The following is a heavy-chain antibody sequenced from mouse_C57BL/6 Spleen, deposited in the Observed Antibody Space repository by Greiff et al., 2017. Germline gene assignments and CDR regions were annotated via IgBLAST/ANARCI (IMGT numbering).Heavy chain of an antibody. D-gene: IGHD1-1*01. Sequence: EVKLMESEGGLVQPGSSMKLSCTASGFTFSDYYMAWVRQVPEKGLEWVANINYDGSSNYYLDSLKSRFIISRDNAKNILYLQMSSLKSEDTATYYCARDRDYYGSSYWYFDVWGTGTTVTVSS. J-gene: IGHJ1*03. CDR3: ARDRDYYGSSYWYFDV. CDR1: GFTFSDYY. CDR2: INYDGSSN. V-gene: IGHV5-16*01.